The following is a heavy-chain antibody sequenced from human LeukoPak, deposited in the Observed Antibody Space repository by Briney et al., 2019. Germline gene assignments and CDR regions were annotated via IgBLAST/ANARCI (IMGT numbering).Heavy chain of an antibody. CDR1: GGSISSYY. D-gene: IGHD5-24*01. J-gene: IGHJ4*02. CDR3: ARGEDGYNYHYFDY. V-gene: IGHV4-59*01. CDR2: IYYSGST. Sequence: PSETLSLTCTVSGGSISSYYWSWIRQPPGKGLEWIGYIYYSGSTNYNPSLKSRVTISVDTSKNQFSLKLSSVTAADTAVYCCARGEDGYNYHYFDYWGQGTLVTVSS.